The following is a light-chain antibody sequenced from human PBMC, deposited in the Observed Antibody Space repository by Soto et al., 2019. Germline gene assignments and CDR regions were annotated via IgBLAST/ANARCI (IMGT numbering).Light chain of an antibody. V-gene: IGLV2-14*01. Sequence: QSVLTPPAPVSGSPGQSITISYTGTSSDVGGYNFVSWYQQHPDKAPKLMIYDVTNRPSGVSNRFSGSKSGNTASLTISGLQAEDEADYYCSSYTSISTYVFGTGTKSPS. J-gene: IGLJ1*01. CDR3: SSYTSISTYV. CDR2: DVT. CDR1: SSDVGGYNF.